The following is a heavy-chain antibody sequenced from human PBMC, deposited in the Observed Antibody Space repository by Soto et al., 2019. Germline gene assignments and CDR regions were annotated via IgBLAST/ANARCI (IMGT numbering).Heavy chain of an antibody. J-gene: IGHJ4*02. CDR2: LSGSGSST. CDR1: GFTISSYA. D-gene: IGHD1-1*01. V-gene: IGHV3-23*01. CDR3: ASIFNCKFFYY. Sequence: GGSLRLSCAASGFTISSYAMSWVRQAPGKGLEWVSSLSGSGSSTYYADSVKGLVTISRDNSRNTLYVHMNSLRAEDTPVYYCASIFNCKFFYYWGQGTLVTVSS.